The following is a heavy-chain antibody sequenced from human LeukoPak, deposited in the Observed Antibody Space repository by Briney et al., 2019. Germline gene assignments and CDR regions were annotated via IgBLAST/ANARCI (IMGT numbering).Heavy chain of an antibody. D-gene: IGHD1-26*01. CDR3: AKDVGATPYYYYGMDV. V-gene: IGHV3-23*01. Sequence: GGSLGLSCAASGFTFSSYAMSWVRQAPGKGLEWVSAISGSGGSTYYADSVKGRFTISRDNSKNTLYLQMNSLRAEDTAVYYCAKDVGATPYYYYGMDVWGQGTTVTVSS. CDR2: ISGSGGST. CDR1: GFTFSSYA. J-gene: IGHJ6*02.